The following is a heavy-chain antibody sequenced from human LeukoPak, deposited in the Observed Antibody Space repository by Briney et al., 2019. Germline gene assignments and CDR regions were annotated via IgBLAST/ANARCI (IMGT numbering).Heavy chain of an antibody. CDR3: ARGRVVGASPLVY. CDR2: INHSGST. J-gene: IGHJ4*02. CDR1: GGPISSSSYF. V-gene: IGHV4-39*07. Sequence: SETLSLTCTLSGGPISSSSYFWSWIRQPPGKGLEWIGEINHSGSTNYNPSLKSRVTISVDTSKNQFSLKLSSVTAADTAVYYCARGRVVGASPLVYWGQGTLVTVSS. D-gene: IGHD2-15*01.